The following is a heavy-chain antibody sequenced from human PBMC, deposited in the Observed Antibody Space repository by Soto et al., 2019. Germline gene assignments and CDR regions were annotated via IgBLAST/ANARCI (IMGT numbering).Heavy chain of an antibody. V-gene: IGHV4-31*03. CDR2: IYYSGST. CDR1: GGSISSGGYY. D-gene: IGHD2-21*01. Sequence: PSETLSLTCTVSGGSISSGGYYWSWIRQHPGKGLEWIGYIYYSGSTYYNPSLKSRVTISVDTSKNQFSPELSSVTAADTAVYYCARDLGGEVGMDVWGQGTTVTVSS. J-gene: IGHJ6*02. CDR3: ARDLGGEVGMDV.